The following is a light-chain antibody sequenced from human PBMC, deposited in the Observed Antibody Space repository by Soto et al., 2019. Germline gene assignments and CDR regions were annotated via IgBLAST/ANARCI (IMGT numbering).Light chain of an antibody. V-gene: IGKV3-20*01. CDR3: QHYDSSPPVYT. J-gene: IGKJ2*01. CDR2: GAS. CDR1: QSVYTNY. Sequence: EIVLTQSPGTLSLSPGERATLSCRASQSVYTNYLAWYQQKPGQAPRLLIYGASRRATGIPDRFSGSGSGTDFTLTISRLAPEDFAVYYCQHYDSSPPVYTFGQGTKLEIK.